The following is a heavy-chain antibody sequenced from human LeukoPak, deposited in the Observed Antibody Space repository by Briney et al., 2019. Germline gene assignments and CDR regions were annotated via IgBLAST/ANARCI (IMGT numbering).Heavy chain of an antibody. D-gene: IGHD3-22*01. CDR1: GGSFSGYY. CDR3: ARGGHFYYDSFEY. CDR2: INQSGST. J-gene: IGHJ4*02. V-gene: IGHV4-34*01. Sequence: SETLSLTCAVYGGSFSGYYWSWIRQPPGKGLEWIGEINQSGSTNYNPSLKSRVTISEDTSKNQFSLKLGSVTAADTAVYYCARGGHFYYDSFEYWGQGTLVTVSS.